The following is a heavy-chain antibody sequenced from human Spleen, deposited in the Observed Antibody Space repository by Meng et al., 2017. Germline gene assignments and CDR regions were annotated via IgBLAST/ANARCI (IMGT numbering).Heavy chain of an antibody. CDR1: GGSFSDYY. D-gene: IGHD6-6*01. Sequence: QVQPQQWGAGLLKPSETLSLTCVVSGGSFSDYYWSWIRQPPGKGLEWIGEINHSGSTNYNPSLESRATISVDTSQNNLSLKLSSVTAADSDVYYCARGLLLAALRNWGQGTLVTVSS. V-gene: IGHV4-34*01. J-gene: IGHJ4*02. CDR2: INHSGST. CDR3: ARGLLLAALRN.